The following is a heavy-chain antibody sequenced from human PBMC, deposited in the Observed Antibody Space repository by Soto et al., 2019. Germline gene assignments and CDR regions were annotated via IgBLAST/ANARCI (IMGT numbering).Heavy chain of an antibody. CDR1: GGSISSGGYY. CDR2: IYYSGST. D-gene: IGHD2-15*01. V-gene: IGHV4-31*03. Sequence: PSETLSLTCTVSGGSISSGGYYWSWIRQHPGKGLEWIGYIYYSGSTYYNPSLKSRVTISVDTSKNQFSLKPSSVTAADTAVYYCARSGYCSGGSCYIEFFQHCGQGTLVTVSS. CDR3: ARSGYCSGGSCYIEFFQH. J-gene: IGHJ1*01.